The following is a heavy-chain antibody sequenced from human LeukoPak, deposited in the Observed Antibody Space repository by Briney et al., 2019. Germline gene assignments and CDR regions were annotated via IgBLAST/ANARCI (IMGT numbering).Heavy chain of an antibody. J-gene: IGHJ4*02. CDR3: ARGAVLLWFGELLSRGYSYGYFDY. D-gene: IGHD3-10*01. CDR1: GYTFTGYY. V-gene: IGHV1-2*04. CDR2: INPNSGGT. Sequence: ASVKVSCKASGYTFTGYYMHWVRQAPGQGLEWMGWINPNSGGTNYAQKFQGWVTMTRDTSISTAYMELSRLRSDDTAVYYCARGAVLLWFGELLSRGYSYGYFDYWGQGTLVTVSS.